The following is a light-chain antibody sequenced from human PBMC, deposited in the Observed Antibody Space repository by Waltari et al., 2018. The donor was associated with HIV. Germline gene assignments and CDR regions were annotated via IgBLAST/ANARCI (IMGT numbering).Light chain of an antibody. CDR2: TAT. J-gene: IGKJ3*01. CDR1: QNISHY. V-gene: IGKV1-39*01. Sequence: DIQMTQSPSPLSASIGDSVTITCRASQNISHYLNWYQQTPGKAPTALISTATTLQSGVPLRFRGSGSGTDFTLTITSLRPDDFATYFCQQSYSSPTFGPGTTVDIK. CDR3: QQSYSSPT.